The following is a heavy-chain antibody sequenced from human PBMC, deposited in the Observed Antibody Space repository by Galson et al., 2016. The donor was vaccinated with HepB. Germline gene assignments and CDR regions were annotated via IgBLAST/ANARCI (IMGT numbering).Heavy chain of an antibody. V-gene: IGHV1-18*01. CDR2: ISGYNGDT. D-gene: IGHD3-9*01. CDR1: GYTFSTYG. J-gene: IGHJ4*02. Sequence: SVKVSCKASGYTFSTYGISWVRQAPGQGLEWMGLISGYNGDTNYAQKFQGRVTMTTDTSRNTAYMELRSLRSDDTAVYYCARSATPNFEAFDSWGQGTLVTVSS. CDR3: ARSATPNFEAFDS.